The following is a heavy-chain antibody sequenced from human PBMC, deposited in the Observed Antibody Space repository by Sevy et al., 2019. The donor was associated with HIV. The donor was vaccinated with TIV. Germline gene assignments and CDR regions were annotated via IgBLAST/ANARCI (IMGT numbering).Heavy chain of an antibody. V-gene: IGHV7-4-1*02. Sequence: ASVKVSCKASGYTFTTYAMSWVRQAPGHGLEWLGWINTNTGNPTYAQGFTGRFVFSLDTSVSTAYLQISSLKAEDTAVYYCARDHEGSSGWYVHFDYWGQGTLVTVSS. CDR2: INTNTGNP. D-gene: IGHD6-19*01. J-gene: IGHJ4*02. CDR1: GYTFTTYA. CDR3: ARDHEGSSGWYVHFDY.